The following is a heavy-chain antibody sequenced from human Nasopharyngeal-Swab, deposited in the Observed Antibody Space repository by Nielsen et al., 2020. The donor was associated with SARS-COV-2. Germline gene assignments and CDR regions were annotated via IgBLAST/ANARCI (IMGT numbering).Heavy chain of an antibody. Sequence: GESLKISCAASGLTFSDYYMSWIRQAPGKGLEWVSYISSSGSTIYYADSVKGRFTISRDNAKNSLYLQMNSLRAEDTAVYYCARDQVQTGTTSYYYYGMDVWGQGTTVTVSS. CDR3: ARDQVQTGTTSYYYYGMDV. J-gene: IGHJ6*02. CDR2: ISSSGSTI. D-gene: IGHD1-7*01. V-gene: IGHV3-11*01. CDR1: GLTFSDYY.